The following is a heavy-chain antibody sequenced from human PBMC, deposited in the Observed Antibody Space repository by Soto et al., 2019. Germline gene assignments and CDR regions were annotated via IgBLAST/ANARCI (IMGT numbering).Heavy chain of an antibody. J-gene: IGHJ6*02. V-gene: IGHV1-69*06. Sequence: ASVKVSCKASGGTFSSYAISWVRQAPGQGLEWMGGIIPIFGTANYAQKFQGRVTITADKSTSTAYMELSSLRSEDTAVYYCARDITKRSYYYGMDVWGQGTTVTVSS. CDR3: ARDITKRSYYYGMDV. D-gene: IGHD3-3*01. CDR1: GGTFSSYA. CDR2: IIPIFGTA.